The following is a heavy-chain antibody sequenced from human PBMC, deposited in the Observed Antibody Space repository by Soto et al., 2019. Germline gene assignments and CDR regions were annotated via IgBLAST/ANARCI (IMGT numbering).Heavy chain of an antibody. V-gene: IGHV3-23*01. CDR2: ITGSGGST. J-gene: IGHJ4*02. CDR3: AKVHLVSVILGAFDN. CDR1: GFTFSSYA. D-gene: IGHD2-21*01. Sequence: EVQMLESGGGLVQPGGSLRLACAASGFTFSSYAMSWVRQAPGKGLEWVSAITGSGGSTEYADPGKGRFTISRDNSKNTVYLQMDSLRAEDTAVYYCAKVHLVSVILGAFDNWGQGTLVTVSS.